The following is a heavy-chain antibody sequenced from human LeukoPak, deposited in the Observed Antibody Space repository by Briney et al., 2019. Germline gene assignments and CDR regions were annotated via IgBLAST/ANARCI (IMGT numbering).Heavy chain of an antibody. CDR3: AKWDEAGGDY. J-gene: IGHJ4*02. D-gene: IGHD1-26*01. V-gene: IGHV3-30*18. Sequence: PGRSLRLSCAASGFTFSSYGMHWVRRAPGKGLEWVAVISYDGSNKYYADSVKGRFTISRDNSKNTLYLQMNSLRAEDTAVYYCAKWDEAGGDYWGQGTLVTVSS. CDR2: ISYDGSNK. CDR1: GFTFSSYG.